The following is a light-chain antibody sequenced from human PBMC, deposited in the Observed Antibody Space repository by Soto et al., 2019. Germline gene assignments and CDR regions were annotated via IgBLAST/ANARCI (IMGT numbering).Light chain of an antibody. J-gene: IGLJ1*01. V-gene: IGLV2-8*01. CDR3: SSYEGSNTYV. Sequence: QSVLTQPPSASGSPGQSVTISCTGTSSDVGAYNYVSWYQQHPGKAPKLLIYEVSKRPSGVPDRFSGSKSGNTASLTVSGLQAEDETDYYCSSYEGSNTYVFGTGTKVTV. CDR2: EVS. CDR1: SSDVGAYNY.